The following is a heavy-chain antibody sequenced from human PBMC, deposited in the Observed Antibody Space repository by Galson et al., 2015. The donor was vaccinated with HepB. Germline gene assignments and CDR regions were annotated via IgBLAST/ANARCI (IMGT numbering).Heavy chain of an antibody. Sequence: SVKVSCKVSGYTLTELSMHWVRQAPGKGLEWMGGFDPEDGETIYAQKFQGRVTMTEDTSTDTAYMELSSLRSEDTAVYYCATGEGFRFVVPAERAFDYWGQGTLVTVSS. CDR1: GYTLTELS. J-gene: IGHJ4*02. CDR3: ATGEGFRFVVPAERAFDY. CDR2: FDPEDGET. V-gene: IGHV1-24*01. D-gene: IGHD2-2*01.